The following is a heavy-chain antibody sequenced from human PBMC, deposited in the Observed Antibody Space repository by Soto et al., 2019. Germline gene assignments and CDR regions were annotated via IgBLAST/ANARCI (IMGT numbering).Heavy chain of an antibody. CDR1: GYTFTSYS. J-gene: IGHJ6*02. CDR3: ARDHNFGFILYAMDV. D-gene: IGHD2-8*01. V-gene: IGHV1-46*01. CDR2: INPSSGRT. Sequence: ASVKVSCKASGYTFTSYSMHWVRQAPGQGLEWMGIINPSSGRTSYAQNFQGRVTMTSDTSTSIVYVEMSSLKSEDTAVYYCARDHNFGFILYAMDVWGQGTKVTVSS.